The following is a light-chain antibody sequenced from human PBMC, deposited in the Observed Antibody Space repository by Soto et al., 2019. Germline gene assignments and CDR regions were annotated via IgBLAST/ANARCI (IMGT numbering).Light chain of an antibody. CDR2: EVS. Sequence: EVVMTQSPLSLPVTLGQPASISCRSSQSIIHSDGSNYLSWFQQRPGRSPRRLIYEVSDRDSGVPDRFSGSGSGTDFTLKISMVEAEDVGVYYCMQGTHWPWTFGQGTELDIK. CDR1: QSIIHSDGSNY. CDR3: MQGTHWPWT. J-gene: IGKJ1*01. V-gene: IGKV2-30*02.